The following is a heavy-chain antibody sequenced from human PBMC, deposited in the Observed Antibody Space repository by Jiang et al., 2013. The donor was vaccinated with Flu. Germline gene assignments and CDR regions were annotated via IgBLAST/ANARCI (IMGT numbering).Heavy chain of an antibody. D-gene: IGHD6-13*01. CDR1: GGSISSGGYY. V-gene: IGHV4-31*03. Sequence: GSGLVKPSQTLSLTCTVSGGSISSGGYYWSWIRQHPGKGLEWIGYIYYSGSTYYNPSLKSRVTISVDTSKNQFSLKLSSVTAADTAVYYCARADPGSIAAAGSFDYWGQGTLVTVSS. CDR2: IYYSGST. J-gene: IGHJ4*02. CDR3: ARADPGSIAAAGSFDY.